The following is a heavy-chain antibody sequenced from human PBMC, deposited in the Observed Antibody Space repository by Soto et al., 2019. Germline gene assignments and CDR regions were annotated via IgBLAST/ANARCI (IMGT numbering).Heavy chain of an antibody. Sequence: ASVKVSCKASGYTFTSYGISWVRQAPGQGLEWMGWISAYNGNTNYAQKLQGRVTMTTDTSTSTAYMELRSLRSDDTAVYYCARAPLAAAAPTAFDYWGQGTLVTVSS. V-gene: IGHV1-18*01. D-gene: IGHD6-13*01. CDR3: ARAPLAAAAPTAFDY. CDR1: GYTFTSYG. J-gene: IGHJ4*02. CDR2: ISAYNGNT.